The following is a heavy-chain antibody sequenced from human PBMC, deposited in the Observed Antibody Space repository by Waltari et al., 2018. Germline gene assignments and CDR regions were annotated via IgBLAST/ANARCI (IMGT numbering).Heavy chain of an antibody. CDR3: AKDRGAVAGKGY. Sequence: EVQLLESGGGLVQPGGYLRLSCAASGFTFSSDAMSWVRQAPGKGLEWVSAISGSGGSTYYADSVKGRFTISRDNSKNTLYLQMNSLRAEDTAVYYCAKDRGAVAGKGYWGQGTLVTVSS. V-gene: IGHV3-23*01. CDR2: ISGSGGST. J-gene: IGHJ4*02. D-gene: IGHD6-19*01. CDR1: GFTFSSDA.